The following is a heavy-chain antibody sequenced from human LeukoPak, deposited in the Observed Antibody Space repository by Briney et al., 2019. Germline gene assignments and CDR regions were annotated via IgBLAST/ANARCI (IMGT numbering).Heavy chain of an antibody. J-gene: IGHJ6*02. CDR2: ISGSGGST. D-gene: IGHD5-24*01. V-gene: IGHV3-23*01. CDR3: ARGGDGYSYGMDV. Sequence: GGSLRLSCAASGFTFSSYAMSWVRQAPGKGLEWVSAISGSGGSTYYADSVKGRFTISRDNSKNTLYLQMNSLRAEDTAVYYCARGGDGYSYGMDVWGQGTTVTVSS. CDR1: GFTFSSYA.